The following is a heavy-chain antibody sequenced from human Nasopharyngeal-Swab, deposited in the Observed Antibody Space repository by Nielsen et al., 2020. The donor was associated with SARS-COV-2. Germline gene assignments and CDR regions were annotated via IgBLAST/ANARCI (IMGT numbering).Heavy chain of an antibody. Sequence: GGSLRLSCAASGFTFSSYDMHWVRQATGKGLEWVSAIGTAGDTYYPGSVKGRFTISKENAKNSLYLQMNSLRAGDTAVYYCAREGYGSPLDVWGQGATVTVSS. CDR1: GFTFSSYD. D-gene: IGHD3-10*01. J-gene: IGHJ6*02. CDR3: AREGYGSPLDV. CDR2: IGTAGDT. V-gene: IGHV3-13*01.